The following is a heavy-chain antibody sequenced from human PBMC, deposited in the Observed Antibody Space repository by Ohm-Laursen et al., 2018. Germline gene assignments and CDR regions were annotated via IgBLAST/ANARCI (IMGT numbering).Heavy chain of an antibody. J-gene: IGHJ6*02. CDR2: ISPLGSI. Sequence: SLRLSCAASGFTFSSYSMNWVRQAPGKGLEWVSYISPLGSIYYADSVKGRFTIPRDNAKNSLFLQMNSLRSDDTAVYYCARDGTPFWSGRYYYYYGMDVWGQGTTVTVSS. V-gene: IGHV3-48*04. CDR3: ARDGTPFWSGRYYYYYGMDV. D-gene: IGHD3-3*01. CDR1: GFTFSSYS.